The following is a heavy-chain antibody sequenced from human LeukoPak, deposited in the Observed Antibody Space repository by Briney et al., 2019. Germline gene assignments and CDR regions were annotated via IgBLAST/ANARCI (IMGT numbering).Heavy chain of an antibody. CDR1: GFTFSSYS. Sequence: GGSLRLSCAASGFTFSSYSMNWVRQAPGQGLEWVSSISSSSSYIYYADSVKGRFTISRDNAKNSLYLQMNSLRAEDTAVYYCASWEGSTSRPFDYWGQGTLVTVSS. D-gene: IGHD2-2*01. J-gene: IGHJ4*02. V-gene: IGHV3-21*01. CDR2: ISSSSSYI. CDR3: ASWEGSTSRPFDY.